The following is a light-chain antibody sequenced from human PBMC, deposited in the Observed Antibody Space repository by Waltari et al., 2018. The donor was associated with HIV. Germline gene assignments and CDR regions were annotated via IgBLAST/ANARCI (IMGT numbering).Light chain of an antibody. J-gene: IGLJ3*02. CDR1: SRDVGNYKL. Sequence: QSALTQPASVSGSPGQSIAIPCTGTSRDVGNYKLISWYQHHPGKDPRLMIYEVNQRPSGVSNRFSGSKSGDTASLVISGLQAEDEADYYCSSYAGGHTWVFGGGTKVTVL. CDR3: SSYAGGHTWV. V-gene: IGLV2-23*02. CDR2: EVN.